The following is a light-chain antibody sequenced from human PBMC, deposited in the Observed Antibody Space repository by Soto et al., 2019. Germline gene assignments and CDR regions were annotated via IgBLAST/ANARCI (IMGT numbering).Light chain of an antibody. J-gene: IGLJ2*01. V-gene: IGLV2-8*01. CDR3: CSFSGNSNLV. CDR2: EVS. Sequence: QSALTQPPSASGSPGQSVTISCTGTSSDVGGYNYVSWYQQHPGKAPKLMISEVSKRPSGVPDRFSGSKSGNTASLAVSGVQAGEEADYYCCSFSGNSNLVFGGGTKPTVL. CDR1: SSDVGGYNY.